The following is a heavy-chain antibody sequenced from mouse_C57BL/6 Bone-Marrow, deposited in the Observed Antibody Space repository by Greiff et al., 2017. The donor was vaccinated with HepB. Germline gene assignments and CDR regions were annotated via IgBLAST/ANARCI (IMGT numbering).Heavy chain of an antibody. CDR3: ARVSGAVVAKYYFDY. CDR1: GFSLTSYA. V-gene: IGHV2-9-1*01. CDR2: IWTGGGT. J-gene: IGHJ2*01. Sequence: VKLMESGPGLVAPSQSLSITCTVSGFSLTSYAISWVRQPPGKGLEWLGVIWTGGGTNYNSALKSRLSISKDNSKSQVFLKMNSLQTDDTARYYCARVSGAVVAKYYFDYWGQGTTLTVSS. D-gene: IGHD1-1*01.